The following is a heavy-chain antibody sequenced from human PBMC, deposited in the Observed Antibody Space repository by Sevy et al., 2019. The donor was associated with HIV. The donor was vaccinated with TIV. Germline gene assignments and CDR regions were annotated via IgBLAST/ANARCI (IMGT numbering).Heavy chain of an antibody. Sequence: GGSLRLSCAASGFTFSSYSMNWVRQAPGKGLEWVSYISSSSSTIYYADSVKGRFTISRDNAKNSLYLQMNSLRDEDTAGYYCAREGGYCSSTSCYGPVRYYYGMDVWGQGTTVTVSS. J-gene: IGHJ6*02. CDR3: AREGGYCSSTSCYGPVRYYYGMDV. V-gene: IGHV3-48*02. CDR2: ISSSSSTI. CDR1: GFTFSSYS. D-gene: IGHD2-2*01.